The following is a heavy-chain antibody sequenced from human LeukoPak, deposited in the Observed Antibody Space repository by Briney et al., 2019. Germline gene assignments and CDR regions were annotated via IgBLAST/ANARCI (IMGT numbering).Heavy chain of an antibody. CDR3: AKNVRALRFLERAYYFDY. Sequence: QPGGSLRLSYAASGFTFSSYAMSWVRQAPGKGLEWVSAISGSGGSTYYADSVKGRFTISRDNSKNTVYLQMNRLRAGDTAVYYCAKNVRALRFLERAYYFDYWGQGTLVTVSS. V-gene: IGHV3-23*01. J-gene: IGHJ4*02. D-gene: IGHD3-3*01. CDR1: GFTFSSYA. CDR2: ISGSGGST.